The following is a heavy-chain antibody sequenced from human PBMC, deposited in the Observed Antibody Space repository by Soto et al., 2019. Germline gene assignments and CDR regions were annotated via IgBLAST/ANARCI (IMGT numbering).Heavy chain of an antibody. J-gene: IGHJ6*02. D-gene: IGHD3-10*01. V-gene: IGHV1-3*01. CDR1: GYTFISYA. Sequence: APVKVSCKASGYTFISYAMHWVRQAPGQKLEWMGWINAGNGNTKYSQKFQGRVTITRDTSASTAYMELSSLRSEDTAVYYCARDHSNYYGSGKAYCYHYGMDVWGQGTTVTVSS. CDR3: ARDHSNYYGSGKAYCYHYGMDV. CDR2: INAGNGNT.